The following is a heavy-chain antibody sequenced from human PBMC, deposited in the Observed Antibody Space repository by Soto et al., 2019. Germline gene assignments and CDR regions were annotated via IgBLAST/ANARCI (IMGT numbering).Heavy chain of an antibody. V-gene: IGHV3-30*18. Sequence: QVQLVESGGGVVQPGRSLRLSCAASGFTFSSYGMHWVRQAPGKGLEWVAVISYDGSNKYYADSVKGRFTISRDNSKNTLYLQMNSLRAEDTAVYDCAKEDSSGWPWGQGTLVTVSS. CDR1: GFTFSSYG. CDR3: AKEDSSGWP. J-gene: IGHJ4*02. D-gene: IGHD6-19*01. CDR2: ISYDGSNK.